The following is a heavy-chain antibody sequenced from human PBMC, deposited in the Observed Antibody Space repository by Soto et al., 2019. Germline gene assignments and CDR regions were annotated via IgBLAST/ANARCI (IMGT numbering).Heavy chain of an antibody. J-gene: IGHJ6*02. V-gene: IGHV4-30-4*01. D-gene: IGHD3-22*01. CDR2: IHHSETT. CDR1: GGSISIGDYY. CDR3: ARTSYYDSTGYYNLDV. Sequence: TCTVSGGSISIGDYYWSWIRQPPGKGLEWIGYIHHSETTNYNPSLNSRVSISVDKSKNQFSLKLNSVNAADTADYYCARTSYYDSTGYYNLDVWGPGTTVTVSS.